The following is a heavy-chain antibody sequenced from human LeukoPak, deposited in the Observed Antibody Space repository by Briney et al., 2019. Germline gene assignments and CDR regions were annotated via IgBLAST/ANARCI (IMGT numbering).Heavy chain of an antibody. CDR2: INPSGGST. V-gene: IGHV1-46*01. J-gene: IGHJ4*02. CDR3: ARERIVGAAYDY. D-gene: IGHD1-26*01. Sequence: ASVKVSCKASGYTFISYYMHWVRQAPGQGLEWMGIINPSGGSTNYAQKFQGRVSMTRDTSTSTVYVELNSLISEDTAVYYCARERIVGAAYDYWGQGTPVTVSS. CDR1: GYTFISYY.